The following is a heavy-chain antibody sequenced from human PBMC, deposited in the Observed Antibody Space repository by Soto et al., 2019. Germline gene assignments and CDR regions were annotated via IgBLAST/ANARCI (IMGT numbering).Heavy chain of an antibody. CDR2: IWDDGSNK. CDR3: ARDTIAYRPKTYYYYCGMDV. CDR1: GFTFSSYG. Sequence: GGSLRLSCAASGFTFSSYGMHWVRQAPGKGLEWVAVIWDDGSNKYYADSVKGRFTISTDNAKNTLYLQMNRLRAEDTDVYYCARDTIAYRPKTYYYYCGMDVWGQGTTVTVSS. D-gene: IGHD6-6*01. J-gene: IGHJ6*02. V-gene: IGHV3-33*01.